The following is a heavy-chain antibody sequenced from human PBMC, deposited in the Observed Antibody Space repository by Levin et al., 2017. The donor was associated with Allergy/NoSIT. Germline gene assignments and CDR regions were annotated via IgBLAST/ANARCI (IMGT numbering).Heavy chain of an antibody. J-gene: IGHJ2*01. CDR2: VSYDGSNK. CDR3: ARDPRRSQQLGYFDL. D-gene: IGHD6-13*01. CDR1: GFTSSSYA. V-gene: IGHV3-30*04. Sequence: PSGGSLRLSCAASGFTSSSYAMHWVRQAPGKGLEWVAVVSYDGSNKYHADSVKGRFTISRDNSNNTLYLQMNSLKIEDTAVYYCARDPRRSQQLGYFDLWGRGTLVTVSS.